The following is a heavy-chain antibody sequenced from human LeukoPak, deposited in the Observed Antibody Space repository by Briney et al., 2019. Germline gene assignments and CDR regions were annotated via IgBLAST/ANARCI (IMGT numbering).Heavy chain of an antibody. J-gene: IGHJ5*02. V-gene: IGHV3-30*18. CDR1: GFTFSSYG. CDR2: ISYDGSNK. Sequence: GGSLRLSCAASGFTFSSYGMHWVRQAPGKGLEWVAVISYDGSNKYYADSVKGRFTISRDNSKNTLYLQMNSLRAEDTAVYYCAKDLATSWFDPWGQGTPVTVSS. CDR3: AKDLATSWFDP. D-gene: IGHD5-12*01.